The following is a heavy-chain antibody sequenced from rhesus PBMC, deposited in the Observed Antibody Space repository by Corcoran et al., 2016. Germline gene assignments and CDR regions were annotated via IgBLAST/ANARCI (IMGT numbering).Heavy chain of an antibody. J-gene: IGHJ4*01. Sequence: QLQLQESGPGLVKPSETLSLTCDVSGGSVSSAYWWSWIRQSPGKGLEWIGRISGTTGSTSCHPSLTVRVTLSMDTSKSQFSLKLSSVTAADTAVYYCAREGNWNQPIDYWGQGVLVTVSS. V-gene: IGHV4-57*02. CDR2: ISGTTGST. CDR1: GGSVSSAYW. D-gene: IGHD1-26*01. CDR3: AREGNWNQPIDY.